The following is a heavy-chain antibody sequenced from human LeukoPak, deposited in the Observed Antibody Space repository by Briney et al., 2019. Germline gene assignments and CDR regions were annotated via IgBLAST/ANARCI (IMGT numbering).Heavy chain of an antibody. CDR1: GFTFSSYW. D-gene: IGHD7-27*01. CDR2: INLDGSDK. J-gene: IGHJ4*02. Sequence: GGSLRLSCAASGFTFSSYWMSWVRQAPGKGLEWVANINLDGSDKYYVDSVKGRFTISRDNAENSLYLQMNSLRAEDTAVYYCARDRPQSRTGIDYWGQGTLVTVSS. V-gene: IGHV3-7*01. CDR3: ARDRPQSRTGIDY.